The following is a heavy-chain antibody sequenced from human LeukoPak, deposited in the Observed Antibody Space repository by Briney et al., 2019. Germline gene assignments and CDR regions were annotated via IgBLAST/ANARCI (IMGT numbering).Heavy chain of an antibody. J-gene: IGHJ6*02. V-gene: IGHV4-4*07. Sequence: SETLSLTCSVSGGSISTYYWSWIRQPAGNALEWIGRIHRSGKTNYNPSLESRVTMSIDTSKNQFSLKLNSVTAADMAVYYCARGSGGGSGAYYKDHYYGMDVWGPGTTVTVS. CDR2: IHRSGKT. D-gene: IGHD3-10*01. CDR3: ARGSGGGSGAYYKDHYYGMDV. CDR1: GGSISTYY.